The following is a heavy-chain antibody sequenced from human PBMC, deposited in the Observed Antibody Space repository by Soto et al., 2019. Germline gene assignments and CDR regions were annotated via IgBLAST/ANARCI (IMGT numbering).Heavy chain of an antibody. CDR1: GFTFSSYG. D-gene: IGHD2-8*02. J-gene: IGHJ5*02. V-gene: IGHV3-30*18. CDR2: ISYDGSNK. CDR3: AKDGKHVVYAPEGGFDP. Sequence: GGSLRLSCAASGFTFSSYGMHWVRQAPGKGLEWVAVISYDGSNKYYADSVKGRFTISRDNSKNTLYLQMNSLRAEDTAVYYCAKDGKHVVYAPEGGFDPWGQGTLVTVSS.